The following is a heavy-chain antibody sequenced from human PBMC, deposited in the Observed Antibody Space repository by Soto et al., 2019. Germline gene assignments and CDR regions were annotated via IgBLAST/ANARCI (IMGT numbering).Heavy chain of an antibody. CDR1: GYSFTIYW. Sequence: GESLKISCNGSGYSFTIYWIGWVRQMPGKGREWMGIIYPGDSDTRYSPSFQGQVTISADKSISTAYLQWSSLKDSDIDMYYCARQAGGRSVWFDPWGQGTLVTVSS. D-gene: IGHD6-19*01. V-gene: IGHV5-51*01. J-gene: IGHJ5*02. CDR2: IYPGDSDT. CDR3: ARQAGGRSVWFDP.